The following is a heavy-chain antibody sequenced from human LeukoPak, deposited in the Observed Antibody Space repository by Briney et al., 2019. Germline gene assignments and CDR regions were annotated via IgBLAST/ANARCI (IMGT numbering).Heavy chain of an antibody. V-gene: IGHV4-30-4*01. CDR1: GGSISSGDYY. Sequence: SQTLSLICTVSGGSISSGDYYWSWIRQPPGKGLEWIGYIYYSGSTYYNPSLKSRVTISLDTSKNQFSLKLSSVTAADTAVYYWASRTYYYGSETYYGGGFFDYWGQGTLVTVSS. CDR2: IYYSGST. J-gene: IGHJ4*02. D-gene: IGHD3-10*01. CDR3: ASRTYYYGSETYYGGGFFDY.